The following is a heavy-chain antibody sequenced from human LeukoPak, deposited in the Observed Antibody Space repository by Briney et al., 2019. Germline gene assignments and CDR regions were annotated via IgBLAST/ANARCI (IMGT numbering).Heavy chain of an antibody. Sequence: PGGSLRLSCAAPGFTFSSYAVYWVRQAPGKGLEWVSGIFGSGGSTHYADSVKGRFTISRDNSKNTVYLQMNSLRAEDTAVYYCAKTTTGYSSGRFPGWPVDYWGQGTLVTVSS. CDR3: AKTTTGYSSGRFPGWPVDY. J-gene: IGHJ4*02. CDR1: GFTFSSYA. CDR2: IFGSGGST. D-gene: IGHD6-19*01. V-gene: IGHV3-23*01.